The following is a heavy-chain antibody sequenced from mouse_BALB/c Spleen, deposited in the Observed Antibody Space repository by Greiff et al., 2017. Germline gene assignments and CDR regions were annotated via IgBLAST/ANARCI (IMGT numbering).Heavy chain of an antibody. CDR3: ARDGGNYAMDY. D-gene: IGHD1-1*02. CDR1: GFSLTGYG. CDR2: IWGDGSA. Sequence: QVQLQQSGPGLVAPSQSLSITCTVSGFSLTGYGVNWVRQPPGKGLEWLGMIWGDGSADYNSALKSRLSISKDNSKSQVFLKMNSLQTDDTARYYCARDGGNYAMDYWGQGTSVTVSS. V-gene: IGHV2-6-7*01. J-gene: IGHJ4*01.